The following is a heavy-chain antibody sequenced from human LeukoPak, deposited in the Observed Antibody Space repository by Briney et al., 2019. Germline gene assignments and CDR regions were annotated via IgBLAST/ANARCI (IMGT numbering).Heavy chain of an antibody. CDR1: GGSISSSNYY. CDR2: IYTSGST. J-gene: IGHJ4*02. D-gene: IGHD4-23*01. CDR3: PRGGHDYGGNPGGDYFDY. V-gene: IGHV4-61*02. Sequence: SETLSLTCTVSGGSISSSNYYWSWIRQPAGKGLEWIGRIYTSGSTNYNPSLKSRVTMSVDTSKNRFSLKLSSVTAADTAVYYCPRGGHDYGGNPGGDYFDYWGQGTLVTVSS.